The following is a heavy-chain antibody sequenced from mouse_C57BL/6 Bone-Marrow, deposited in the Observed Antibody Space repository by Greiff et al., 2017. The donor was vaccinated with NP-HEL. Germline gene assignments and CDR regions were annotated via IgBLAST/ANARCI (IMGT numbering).Heavy chain of an antibody. V-gene: IGHV5-12*01. CDR3: ARHGNYYGSSWYYFDY. Sequence: EVQRVESGGGLVQPGGSLKLSCAASGFTFSDYYMYWVRQTPEKRLEWVAYISNGGGSTYYPDTVKGRFTISRDNAKNTLYLQMSRLKSEDTAMYYCARHGNYYGSSWYYFDYWGQGTTLTVSS. CDR1: GFTFSDYY. CDR2: ISNGGGST. J-gene: IGHJ2*01. D-gene: IGHD1-1*01.